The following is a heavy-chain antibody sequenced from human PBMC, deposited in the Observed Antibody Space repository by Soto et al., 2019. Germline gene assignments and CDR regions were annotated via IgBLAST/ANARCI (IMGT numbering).Heavy chain of an antibody. V-gene: IGHV4-61*01. J-gene: IGHJ6*02. D-gene: IGHD6-13*01. CDR2: IYYSGST. Sequence: SETLSLTCTVSGGSVSSGSSYWSWIRQSPGKELEWIGYIYYSGSTSYNPSLKSRVTMSVDTSKNQFSLRLNSVTAADTAVYYCARDLRDSSWYGGLDVWGQGTTVTVSS. CDR3: ARDLRDSSWYGGLDV. CDR1: GGSVSSGSSY.